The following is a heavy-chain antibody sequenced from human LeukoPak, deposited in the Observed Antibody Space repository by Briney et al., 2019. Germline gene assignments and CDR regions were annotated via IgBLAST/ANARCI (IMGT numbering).Heavy chain of an antibody. V-gene: IGHV6-1*01. CDR3: AAAHGKH. CDR1: GDSVSSNSGT. Sequence: SQTLSLTCAISGDSVSSNSGTWNWIRQSPSRDLEWLGRTYYRSKWYSDYAPSVKGRITINPDTSKNHFSLQLNSVTPEDTAVYYCAAAHGKHWGQGTLVIVSS. D-gene: IGHD6-25*01. J-gene: IGHJ1*01. CDR2: TYYRSKWYS.